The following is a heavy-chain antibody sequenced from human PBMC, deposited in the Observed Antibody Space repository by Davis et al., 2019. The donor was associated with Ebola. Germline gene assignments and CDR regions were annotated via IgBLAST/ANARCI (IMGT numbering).Heavy chain of an antibody. J-gene: IGHJ6*02. Sequence: GESLKISCAASGFTFSSYAMSWVRQAPGKGLEWVSAISGSGGSTYYADSVKGRFAISRDNSKNTLYLQMNSLRAEDTAVYYCASAHKWELFGRYGMDVWGQGTTVTVSS. CDR1: GFTFSSYA. V-gene: IGHV3-23*01. CDR3: ASAHKWELFGRYGMDV. CDR2: ISGSGGST. D-gene: IGHD1-26*01.